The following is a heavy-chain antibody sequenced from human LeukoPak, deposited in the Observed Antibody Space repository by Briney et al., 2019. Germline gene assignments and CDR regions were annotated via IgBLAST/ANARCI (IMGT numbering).Heavy chain of an antibody. CDR2: ISSSSSYI. CDR3: ARDLWELLVDRPSYYYYGMDV. CDR1: GFTFSSYS. Sequence: GGSLRLSCAASGFTFSSYSMNWVRQAPGKGLEWVSSISSSSSYIYYADSVKGRFTISRDNAKNSLYLQMNSLRAEDTAVYYCARDLWELLVDRPSYYYYGMDVWGQGTTVTVSS. J-gene: IGHJ6*02. D-gene: IGHD1-26*01. V-gene: IGHV3-21*01.